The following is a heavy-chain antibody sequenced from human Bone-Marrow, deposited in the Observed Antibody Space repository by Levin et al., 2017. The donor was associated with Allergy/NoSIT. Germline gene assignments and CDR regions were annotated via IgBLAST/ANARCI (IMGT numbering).Heavy chain of an antibody. CDR3: TRKNLVGTFDY. CDR1: GYTFTDYY. Sequence: HGESLKISCKTSGYTFTDYYIHWVRQAPGQGLEWMGRINPKSGATDYPQRLQGRVTMTRDTSINTVYIELSGLTSDDTAVFFCTRKNLVGTFDYWGRGTLVTVSS. CDR2: INPKSGAT. V-gene: IGHV1-2*06. J-gene: IGHJ4*02. D-gene: IGHD1-1*01.